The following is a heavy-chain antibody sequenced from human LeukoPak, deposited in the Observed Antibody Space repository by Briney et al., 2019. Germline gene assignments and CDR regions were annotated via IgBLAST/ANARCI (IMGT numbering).Heavy chain of an antibody. D-gene: IGHD3-16*02. Sequence: SGGSLRLSCAASGFTFSSYAMSWVRQAPGKGLEWVSAITGSSGSTYYAASVKGRFTISRDNSKNTLYLQMNSLRAEDTAIYYCAKLLFGGVIVPIDYWGQGTLVTVSS. J-gene: IGHJ4*02. CDR3: AKLLFGGVIVPIDY. CDR2: ITGSSGST. V-gene: IGHV3-23*01. CDR1: GFTFSSYA.